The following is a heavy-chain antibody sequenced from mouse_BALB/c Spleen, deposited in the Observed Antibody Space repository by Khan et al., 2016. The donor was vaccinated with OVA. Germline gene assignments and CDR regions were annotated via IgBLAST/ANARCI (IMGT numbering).Heavy chain of an antibody. J-gene: IGHJ4*01. CDR1: GYTFTNYG. CDR3: ERVGYNETMDY. CDR2: INTYTGEP. Sequence: QIQLVQSGPELKKPGETVKISCKASGYTFTNYGMNWVKQAPGKGLKWMGWINTYTGEPTYADDFKGRFAFSLETSASTAHLQINNLKNEDTVTFSSERVGYNETMDYWGQGTSVTVSS. V-gene: IGHV9-3-1*01. D-gene: IGHD2-14*01.